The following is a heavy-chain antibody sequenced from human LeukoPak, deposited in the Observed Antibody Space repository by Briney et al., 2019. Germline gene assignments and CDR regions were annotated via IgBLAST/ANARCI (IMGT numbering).Heavy chain of an antibody. CDR3: ARETSIAAAGTRGDN. J-gene: IGHJ4*02. CDR1: GYTFTNYG. CDR2: ISTYNGNT. D-gene: IGHD6-13*01. V-gene: IGHV1-18*01. Sequence: ASVEVSCKASGYTFTNYGISWVRQAPGQGLEWMGCISTYNGNTNYAQKLQGRVTMTTDTSTSTAYMELRSLRSDDTAVYYCARETSIAAAGTRGDNWGQGTLLTVSS.